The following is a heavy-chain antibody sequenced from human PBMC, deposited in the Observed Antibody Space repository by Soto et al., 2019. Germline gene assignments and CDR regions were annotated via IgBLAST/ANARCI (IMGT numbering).Heavy chain of an antibody. CDR1: GYTFTNYG. CDR2: ISAYNGNT. CDR3: ARDSGVTTVTTDY. J-gene: IGHJ4*02. V-gene: IGHV1-18*04. Sequence: ASVKVSCKASGYTFTNYGISWVRQAPGQGLEWMGWISAYNGNTNYAQELQGRVAMTTDTSTSTAYIELRSLRSDDTAVYYCARDSGVTTVTTDYWGQGTLVTVSS. D-gene: IGHD4-17*01.